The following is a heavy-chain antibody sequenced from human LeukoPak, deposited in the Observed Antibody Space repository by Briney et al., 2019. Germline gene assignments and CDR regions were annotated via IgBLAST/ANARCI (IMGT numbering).Heavy chain of an antibody. CDR3: ARLKFYDSTGYTPGYYMDV. CDR1: GYSISGGYY. D-gene: IGHD3-22*01. CDR2: IYHSGNA. Sequence: SETLSLTCAVSGYSISGGYYWGWIRQPPGTGLEWIGSIYHSGNAYFNPSLKSRVTMSVDMSKKQFSLKLTSVTAADTAVYYCARLKFYDSTGYTPGYYMDVWGKGTTVTVSS. J-gene: IGHJ6*03. V-gene: IGHV4-38-2*01.